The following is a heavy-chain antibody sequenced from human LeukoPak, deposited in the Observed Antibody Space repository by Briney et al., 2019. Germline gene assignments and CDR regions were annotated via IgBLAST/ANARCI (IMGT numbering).Heavy chain of an antibody. CDR1: GFTFSSYS. CDR3: ARGQDYYDSSGSARRGAFDI. Sequence: PRGSLRLSCAASGFTFSSYSMNWVRQAPGKGLEWVSSISSSSSYIYYADSVKGRFTISRDNAKNSLYLQMSSLRAEDTAVYYCARGQDYYDSSGSARRGAFDIWGQGTMVTVSS. CDR2: ISSSSSYI. J-gene: IGHJ3*02. D-gene: IGHD3-22*01. V-gene: IGHV3-21*01.